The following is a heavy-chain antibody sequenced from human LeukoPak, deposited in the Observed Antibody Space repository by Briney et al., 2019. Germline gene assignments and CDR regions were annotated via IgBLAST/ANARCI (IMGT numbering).Heavy chain of an antibody. J-gene: IGHJ3*02. D-gene: IGHD4-11*01. CDR2: ISNSGGTT. V-gene: IGHV3-23*01. CDR3: AQKGHDYSDYPNAFDI. Sequence: GGSLRLSCAASGFTFSNYAMNWVRQAPGKGLEWVSTISNSGGTTYYADSVKGRFTISRDNSKNTLNLQMNNLRAEDTAVYYCAQKGHDYSDYPNAFDIWGQGTEVTVSS. CDR1: GFTFSNYA.